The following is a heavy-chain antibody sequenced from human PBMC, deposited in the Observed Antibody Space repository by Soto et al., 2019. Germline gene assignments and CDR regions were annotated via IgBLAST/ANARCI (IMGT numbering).Heavy chain of an antibody. CDR2: INHSGST. CDR1: GGSFSGYY. Sequence: RSLTCAVYGGSFSGYYWSWIRQPPGKGLEWIGEINHSGSTNYNPSLKSRVTISVDTSKNQFSLKLSSVTAADTAVYYCARAGRIAARPTNPWGQGTLVTVSS. V-gene: IGHV4-34*01. CDR3: ARAGRIAARPTNP. D-gene: IGHD6-6*01. J-gene: IGHJ5*02.